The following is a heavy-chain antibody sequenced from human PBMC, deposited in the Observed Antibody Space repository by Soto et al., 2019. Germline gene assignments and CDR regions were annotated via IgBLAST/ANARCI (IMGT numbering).Heavy chain of an antibody. CDR1: GGTFSSYA. CDR2: IIPIFGTA. D-gene: IGHD3-22*01. Sequence: SVKVSCKASGGTFSSYAISWVRQAPGQGLEWMGGIIPIFGTANYAQKFQGRVTIAADESTSTAYMELSSLRSEDTAVYYCARGPHYYDSSGYYYNYWGQGTLVTVSS. V-gene: IGHV1-69*13. CDR3: ARGPHYYDSSGYYYNY. J-gene: IGHJ4*02.